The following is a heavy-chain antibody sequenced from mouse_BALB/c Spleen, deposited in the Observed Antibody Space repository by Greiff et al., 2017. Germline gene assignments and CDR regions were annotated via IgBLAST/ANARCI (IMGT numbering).Heavy chain of an antibody. Sequence: QGQLQQSGAELVRPGVSVKISCKGSGYTFTDYAMHWVKQSHAKSLEWIGVISTYYGDASYNQKFKGKATMTVDKSSSTAYMELARLTSEDSAIYYCARYGYGYEVADWGQGTLVTVSA. CDR3: ARYGYGYEVAD. D-gene: IGHD1-2*01. J-gene: IGHJ3*01. V-gene: IGHV1S137*01. CDR1: GYTFTDYA. CDR2: ISTYYGDA.